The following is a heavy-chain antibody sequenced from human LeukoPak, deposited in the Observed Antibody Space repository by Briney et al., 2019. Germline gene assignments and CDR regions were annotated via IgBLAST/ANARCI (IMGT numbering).Heavy chain of an antibody. D-gene: IGHD6-13*01. V-gene: IGHV4-59*08. CDR1: GGSISSYY. CDR3: ARHSQPDSSSWYWDY. Sequence: SETLSLTCTVSGGSISSYYWSWIRQPPGKGLEWIGYIYYSGSTNYNPSLKSRVTISVDTSKNQFSLKLSSVTAPDTAVYYCARHSQPDSSSWYWDYWGQGTLVTVSS. CDR2: IYYSGST. J-gene: IGHJ4*02.